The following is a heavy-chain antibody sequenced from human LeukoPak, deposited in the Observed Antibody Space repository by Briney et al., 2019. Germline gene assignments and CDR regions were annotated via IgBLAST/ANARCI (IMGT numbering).Heavy chain of an antibody. CDR3: ARESYCSGGSCYSEGWFDP. CDR2: IKQDGSEK. V-gene: IGHV3-7*01. D-gene: IGHD2-15*01. J-gene: IGHJ5*02. CDR1: GFTFSNYW. Sequence: PGGSLRLSCAASGFTFSNYWMSWVRQAPGKGLEWVANIKQDGSEKYFVDSVKGRFTISRDNAKNSLYLQMNSLRADDTAVYYCARESYCSGGSCYSEGWFDPWGQGTLVTVSS.